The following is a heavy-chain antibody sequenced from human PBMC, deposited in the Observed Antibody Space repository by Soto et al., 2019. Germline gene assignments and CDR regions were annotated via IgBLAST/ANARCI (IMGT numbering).Heavy chain of an antibody. D-gene: IGHD5-18*01. CDR3: ARDYSSYGPFDY. CDR1: GFNFDDYA. J-gene: IGHJ4*02. Sequence: GGSLRLSCAASGFNFDDYAMHWVRQIPGKGLEWVSGISWESGSIGYAVSVKGRFSISRDNAKNSLYLQMNSLRAEDTAVYYCARDYSSYGPFDYWGQGTLVTVSS. CDR2: ISWESGSI. V-gene: IGHV3-9*01.